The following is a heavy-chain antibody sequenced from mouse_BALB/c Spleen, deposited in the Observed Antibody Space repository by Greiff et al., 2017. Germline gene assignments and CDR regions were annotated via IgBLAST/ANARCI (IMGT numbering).Heavy chain of an antibody. CDR2: ISYSGST. J-gene: IGHJ3*01. CDR1: GYSITSDYA. CDR3: AKARRSAWFAY. Sequence: VQLQQSGPGLVKPSQSLSLTCTVTGYSITSDYAWNWIRQFPGNKLEWMGYISYSGSTSYNPSLKSRISITRDTSKNQFFLQLNSVTTEDTATYYCAKARRSAWFAYWGQWTLVTVSA. V-gene: IGHV3-2*02.